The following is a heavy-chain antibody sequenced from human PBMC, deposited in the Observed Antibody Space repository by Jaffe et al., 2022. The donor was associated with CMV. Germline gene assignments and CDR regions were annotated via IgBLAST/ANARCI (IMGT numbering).Heavy chain of an antibody. V-gene: IGHV3-15*01. J-gene: IGHJ4*02. CDR1: GFTFSNAW. D-gene: IGHD3-22*01. CDR3: TTDRVLLLDYYDSSGYYQDIDY. Sequence: EVQLVESGGGLVKPGGSLRLSCAASGFTFSNAWMSWVRQAPGKGLEWVGRIKSKTDGGTTDYAAPVKGRFTISRDDSKNTLYLQMNSLKTEDTAVYYCTTDRVLLLDYYDSSGYYQDIDYWGQGTLVTVSS. CDR2: IKSKTDGGTT.